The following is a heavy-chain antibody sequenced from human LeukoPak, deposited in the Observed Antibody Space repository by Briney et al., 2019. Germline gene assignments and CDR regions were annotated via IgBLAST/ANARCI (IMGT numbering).Heavy chain of an antibody. Sequence: GGSLRLSCAVSGFTFSSYWMHWVRQAPGKGLVWVSRIDRDGSRINYADSVKSRFTISRDNGKNTLFLQMNSLRAEDAAVYYCVRGNDYGGPHYWGQGTLVTVSS. D-gene: IGHD4-23*01. CDR2: IDRDGSRI. CDR1: GFTFSSYW. J-gene: IGHJ4*02. V-gene: IGHV3-74*01. CDR3: VRGNDYGGPHY.